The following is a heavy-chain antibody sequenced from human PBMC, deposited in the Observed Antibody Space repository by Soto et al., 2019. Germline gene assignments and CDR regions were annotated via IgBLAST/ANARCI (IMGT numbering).Heavy chain of an antibody. D-gene: IGHD6-13*01. CDR3: ARIITAAGGRRYFDL. V-gene: IGHV3-11*05. CDR2: INSSSSYT. J-gene: IGHJ2*01. CDR1: GFTFSDYY. Sequence: QVQLVESGGGLVKPGGSLRLSCAASGFTFSDYYMSWIRQAPGKGLEWVSYINSSSSYTNYADPVKGRFTISRYNANNSLYLQMNSLRAEDTAVYYCARIITAAGGRRYFDLWGRGTLVTVSS.